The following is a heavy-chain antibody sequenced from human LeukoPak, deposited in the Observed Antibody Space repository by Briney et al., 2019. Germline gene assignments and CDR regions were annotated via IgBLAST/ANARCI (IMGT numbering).Heavy chain of an antibody. CDR3: AKDLNWGGR. CDR2: ISGSGAT. CDR1: GFTVSSNY. V-gene: IGHV3-23*01. J-gene: IGHJ4*02. Sequence: GGSLRLSCAASGFTVSSNYMSWVRQAPGKGLEWVSGISGSGATDYADSVKGRFTISRDNSKNTLYRQINSLRAEDTAVYYCAKDLNWGGRWGQGTLVTVSS. D-gene: IGHD7-27*01.